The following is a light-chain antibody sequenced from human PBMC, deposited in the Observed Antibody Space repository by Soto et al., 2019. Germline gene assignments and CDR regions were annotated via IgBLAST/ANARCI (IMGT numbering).Light chain of an antibody. CDR2: DVS. J-gene: IGLJ2*01. V-gene: IGLV2-14*01. CDR3: SSYTSSSTLVV. Sequence: QSALTQPASVSGSPGQSITISCTGTSIEVGGYNYVAWYQQHPGKAPKLMIYDVSNRPSGVSNRFSGSKSGNTASLTISGLQAEDEADYYCSSYTSSSTLVVFGGGTKLTVL. CDR1: SIEVGGYNY.